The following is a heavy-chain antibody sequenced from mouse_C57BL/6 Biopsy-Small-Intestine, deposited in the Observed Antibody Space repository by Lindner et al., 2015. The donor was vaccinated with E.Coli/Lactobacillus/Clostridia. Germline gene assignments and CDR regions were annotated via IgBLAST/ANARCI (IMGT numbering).Heavy chain of an antibody. V-gene: IGHV1-63*01. Sequence: SVKVSCKASGGTFSNFAISWVRQAPGQGLEWVGGIIPIFGATNYAQTFQGRVTITADESASTAYMELNSLRSEDTAIYYCARGPGTMLAVAHFYYFDLWGRGTLVTVSS. CDR2: IIPIFGAT. J-gene: IGHJ1*01. CDR3: ARGPGTMLAVAHFYYFDL. D-gene: IGHD1-1*02. CDR1: GGTFSNFA.